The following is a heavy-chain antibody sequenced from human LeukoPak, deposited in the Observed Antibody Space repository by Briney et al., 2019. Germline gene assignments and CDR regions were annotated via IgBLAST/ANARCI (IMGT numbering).Heavy chain of an antibody. V-gene: IGHV4-39*01. J-gene: IGHJ4*02. CDR1: GGSISSSSYY. CDR2: IYYSGST. Sequence: SETLSLTCTVSGGSISSSSYYWGWIRQPPGKGLEWIGSIYYSGSTYYNPSLKSRVTISVDTSKNQFSLKLSSVTAADTAVYYCARQGFSPYGFGESWGQGTLVTVSS. CDR3: ARQGFSPYGFGES. D-gene: IGHD3-10*01.